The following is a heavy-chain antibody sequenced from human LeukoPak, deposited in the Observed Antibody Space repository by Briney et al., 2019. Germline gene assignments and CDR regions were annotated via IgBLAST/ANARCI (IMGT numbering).Heavy chain of an antibody. CDR3: ARGETAALIDFYYFDH. Sequence: GGSLRLSCAASGFTFSSYWMSWVRQAPGKGLEWVANIKQDGSEKYYVDSVKGRFTISRDNAKNSLYLQMSSPRAEDTAVYYCARGETAALIDFYYFDHWGQGTLVTVSS. CDR2: IKQDGSEK. V-gene: IGHV3-7*01. J-gene: IGHJ4*02. CDR1: GFTFSSYW. D-gene: IGHD6-13*01.